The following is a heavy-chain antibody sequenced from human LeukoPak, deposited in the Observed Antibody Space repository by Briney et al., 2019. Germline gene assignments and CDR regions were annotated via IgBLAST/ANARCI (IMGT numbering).Heavy chain of an antibody. CDR2: IFYSGST. Sequence: SETLSLTCTVSGDSISRYYWSWIRQPPGKGLEWIGYIFYSGSTNYNPSLESRVTISVDTSKNQFSLKLSSVTAADTAVYYCAPRETTLNWFDPWGQGTLVTVSS. J-gene: IGHJ5*02. D-gene: IGHD4-17*01. CDR1: GDSISRYY. V-gene: IGHV4-59*12. CDR3: APRETTLNWFDP.